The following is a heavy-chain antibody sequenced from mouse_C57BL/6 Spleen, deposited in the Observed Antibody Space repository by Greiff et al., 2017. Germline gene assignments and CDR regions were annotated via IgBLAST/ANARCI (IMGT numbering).Heavy chain of an antibody. CDR1: GYTFTDYY. Sequence: QVHVKQSGPELVKPGASVKISCKASGYTFTDYYINWVKQRPGQGLEWIGWIYPGSGNTKYNEKFKGKATLTVDTSSSTAYMQLSSLTSEDSAVYFCARTPYYGSSWYAMDYWGQGTSVTVSS. J-gene: IGHJ4*01. CDR3: ARTPYYGSSWYAMDY. D-gene: IGHD1-1*01. CDR2: IYPGSGNT. V-gene: IGHV1-84*01.